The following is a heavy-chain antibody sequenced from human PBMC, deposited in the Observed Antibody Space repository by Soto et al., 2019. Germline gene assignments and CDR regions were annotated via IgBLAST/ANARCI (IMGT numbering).Heavy chain of an antibody. CDR3: AKSRMYNWNYYSWFDP. CDR2: ISGSGGST. D-gene: IGHD1-7*01. Sequence: EVQLLESGGGLVQPGGSLRLSCAASGFTFSSYAMSWVRQAPGKGLEWVSAISGSGGSTYYADSVKGRFTISRDNSKNTLYLQMNSLRAEDTAVYYCAKSRMYNWNYYSWFDPWGQGTLVTDSS. V-gene: IGHV3-23*01. J-gene: IGHJ5*02. CDR1: GFTFSSYA.